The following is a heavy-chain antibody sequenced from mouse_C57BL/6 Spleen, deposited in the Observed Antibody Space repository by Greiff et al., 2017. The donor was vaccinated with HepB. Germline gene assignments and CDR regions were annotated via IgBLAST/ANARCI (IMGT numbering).Heavy chain of an antibody. CDR2: INPYNGGT. CDR1: GYTFTDYY. J-gene: IGHJ1*03. V-gene: IGHV1-19*01. D-gene: IGHD2-3*01. Sequence: VQLQQSGPVLVKPGASVKMSCKASGYTFTDYYMNWVKQSHGKSLEWIGVINPYNGGTSYNQKFKGKATLTVDKSSSTAYMELNSLTSDDSAVYYCARDGDWYFDVWGTGTTVTVSS. CDR3: ARDGDWYFDV.